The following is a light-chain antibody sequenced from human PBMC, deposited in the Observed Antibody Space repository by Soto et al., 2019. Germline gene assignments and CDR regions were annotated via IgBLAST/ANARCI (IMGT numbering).Light chain of an antibody. Sequence: QSVLTQPPSVSGAPGQRVTISCTGASSNIGAGYDVHWYQQLPGTAPKLLIYHYISRPSGVPDRFSGSKSGTSASLAITGLQAEDEADYYCQSYDNSLSAWVFGGGTQLTVL. CDR1: SSNIGAGYD. V-gene: IGLV1-40*01. CDR2: HYI. J-gene: IGLJ3*02. CDR3: QSYDNSLSAWV.